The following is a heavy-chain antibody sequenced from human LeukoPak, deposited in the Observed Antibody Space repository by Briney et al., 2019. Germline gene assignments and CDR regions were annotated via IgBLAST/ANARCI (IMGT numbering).Heavy chain of an antibody. CDR3: ARVGVTYYYDSSPDY. V-gene: IGHV3-21*01. D-gene: IGHD3-22*01. CDR1: GFTFSSYS. CDR2: ISSSSSYI. Sequence: GGSLRLSCAASGFTFSSYSMNWVRQAPGKGLEWVSSISSSSSYIYYADSVKGRFTISRDNAKNSLYLQMNSLRAEDTAVYYCARVGVTYYYDSSPDYWGQGTLVTVSS. J-gene: IGHJ4*02.